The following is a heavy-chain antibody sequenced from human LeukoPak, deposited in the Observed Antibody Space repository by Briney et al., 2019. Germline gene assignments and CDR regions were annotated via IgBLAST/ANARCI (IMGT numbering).Heavy chain of an antibody. J-gene: IGHJ5*02. CDR1: GGSIGGYY. D-gene: IGHD2-8*02. CDR3: ARRGPYRATWYWFDP. Sequence: PSETLSLACTVSGGSIGGYYWSWIRQPPGKGLEWIGYIYTSGSTNYNPSLKSRVTISVDTSTNQFSLKLSSVTAADTVVYYCARRGPYRATWYWFDPWGQGTLVTVSS. CDR2: IYTSGST. V-gene: IGHV4-4*09.